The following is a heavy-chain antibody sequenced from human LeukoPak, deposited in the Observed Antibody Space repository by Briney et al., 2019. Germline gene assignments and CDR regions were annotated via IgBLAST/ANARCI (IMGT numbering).Heavy chain of an antibody. CDR1: GFTFSSYG. J-gene: IGHJ4*02. CDR3: AKAAADSRSVGY. CDR2: IRYDGSNK. V-gene: IGHV3-30*02. Sequence: GGSLRLSCAASGFTFSSYGMHWVRQAPGKGLEWVAFIRYDGSNKYYADSVKGRFTISRDNSKNTLYLQMNSLRAEDTAVYYCAKAAADSRSVGYWGQGTLVTVYS. D-gene: IGHD6-25*01.